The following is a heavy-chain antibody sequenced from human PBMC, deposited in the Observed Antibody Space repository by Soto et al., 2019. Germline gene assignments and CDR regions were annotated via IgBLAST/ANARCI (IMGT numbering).Heavy chain of an antibody. V-gene: IGHV3-23*01. J-gene: IGHJ6*03. CDR1: GFTFSTYA. CDR3: AKDPYDYYYMDV. CDR2: ISGSGGST. Sequence: GGSLRLSCAASGFTFSTYAMSWVRQAPGKGLEWVSSISGSGGSTFYADSVQGRFTISRDNSKNTLYLQMNSLRGEDTAVYYCAKDPYDYYYMDVWGKGTTVTVSS.